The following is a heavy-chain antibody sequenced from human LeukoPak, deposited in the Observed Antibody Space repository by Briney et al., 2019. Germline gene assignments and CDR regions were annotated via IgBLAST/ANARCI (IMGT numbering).Heavy chain of an antibody. CDR1: GYTFSSYG. Sequence: PGRSLRLSCAASGYTFSSYGMHRVRQAPGKGLEWVAVISYDGSNKYYADSVKGRFTISRDNSKNTLYLQMNSLRAEDTAVYYCAKVYGSGPPVYYYYYGMDVWGQGTTVTVSS. D-gene: IGHD3-10*01. J-gene: IGHJ6*02. CDR2: ISYDGSNK. CDR3: AKVYGSGPPVYYYYYGMDV. V-gene: IGHV3-30*18.